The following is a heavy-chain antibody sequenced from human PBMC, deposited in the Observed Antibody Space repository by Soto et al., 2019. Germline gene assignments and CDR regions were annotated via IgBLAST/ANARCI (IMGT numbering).Heavy chain of an antibody. CDR3: ARVHAEDGAAADIEYIKH. CDR1: GDSVSSNSAA. D-gene: IGHD6-13*01. Sequence: SQTLSLTCVISGDSVSSNSAAWNWIRQSPSRGLEWLGRTYYRSKWYNDYAVSVKSRITINPDTSKNQFSLKLSSVTAADTAVYYCARVHAEDGAAADIEYIKHWGQGILVTVAS. J-gene: IGHJ1*01. V-gene: IGHV6-1*01. CDR2: TYYRSKWYN.